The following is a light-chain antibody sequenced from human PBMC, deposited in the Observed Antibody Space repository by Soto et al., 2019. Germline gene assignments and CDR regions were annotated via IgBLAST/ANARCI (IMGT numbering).Light chain of an antibody. CDR2: EGS. Sequence: QSVLTQPASVSGSPGQSITISCTGTSSDVGSYNLVSWYQQHPGKAPKLMIYEGSKRPSGVSNRFSGSKSGNTASLTISGLQAEDESDYYYSSYASSTTPDVFGTGTKLTVL. J-gene: IGLJ1*01. V-gene: IGLV2-14*02. CDR3: SSYASSTTPDV. CDR1: SSDVGSYNL.